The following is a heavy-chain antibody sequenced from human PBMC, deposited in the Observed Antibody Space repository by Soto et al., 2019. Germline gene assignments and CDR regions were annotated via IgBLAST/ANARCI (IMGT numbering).Heavy chain of an antibody. D-gene: IGHD3-10*01. CDR3: ARGGSSITMVRGVPRFYYGMDV. V-gene: IGHV4-59*08. Sequence: SETLSLTCTVSGGSISSYYWSWIRQPPGKGLEWIGYIYYSGSTNYNPSLKSRVTISVDTSKNQFSLKRSSVTAADTAVYYCARGGSSITMVRGVPRFYYGMDVWGQGTTVTVSS. CDR1: GGSISSYY. CDR2: IYYSGST. J-gene: IGHJ6*02.